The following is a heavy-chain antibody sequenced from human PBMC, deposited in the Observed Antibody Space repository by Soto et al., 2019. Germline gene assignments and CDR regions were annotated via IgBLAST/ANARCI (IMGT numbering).Heavy chain of an antibody. J-gene: IGHJ4*02. V-gene: IGHV1-3*01. CDR3: ARGGYFDSSNYLAY. D-gene: IGHD3-22*01. Sequence: QVPLVQSGAEVKKPGASVKVSCRASGYTFTSYGMNWVRQAPGRGLEWMGWISPGNGNTKYSQKFQGRVTIERDTSASTAYMELSGLRSEDTAVYYCARGGYFDSSNYLAYWGLGTLVTVSS. CDR1: GYTFTSYG. CDR2: ISPGNGNT.